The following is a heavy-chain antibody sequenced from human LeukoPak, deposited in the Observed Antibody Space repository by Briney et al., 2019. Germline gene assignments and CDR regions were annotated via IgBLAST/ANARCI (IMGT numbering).Heavy chain of an antibody. CDR1: GGSISSYY. CDR3: ASSLAAAGTGEYYYYYYMDV. CDR2: IYTSGST. J-gene: IGHJ6*03. D-gene: IGHD6-13*01. Sequence: SEALSLTCTVSGGSISSYYWSWIWQPPGKGLEWIGYIYTSGSTNYNPSLKSRVTISVDTSKNQFSLKLSSVTAADTAVYYCASSLAAAGTGEYYYYYYMDVWGKGTTVTVSS. V-gene: IGHV4-4*09.